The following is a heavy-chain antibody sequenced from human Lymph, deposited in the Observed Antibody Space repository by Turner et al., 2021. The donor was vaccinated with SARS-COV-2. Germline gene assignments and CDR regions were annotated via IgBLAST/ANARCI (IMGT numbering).Heavy chain of an antibody. D-gene: IGHD1-26*01. CDR2: IKQDGSEK. CDR1: GFTFSYYW. Sequence: EVQLVASGGGLVQPGGSLRPSCAASGFTFSYYWMSWVRQAPGKGREWVANIKQDGSEKYYVDSVKGRFTISRDNAKNSLFLQMNSLRAEDTAVYYCARMGSSSWYFDYWGQGTLVTVSS. CDR3: ARMGSSSWYFDY. V-gene: IGHV3-7*01. J-gene: IGHJ4*02.